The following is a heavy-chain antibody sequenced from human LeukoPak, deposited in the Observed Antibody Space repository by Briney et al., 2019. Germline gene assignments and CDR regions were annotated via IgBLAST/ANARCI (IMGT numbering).Heavy chain of an antibody. V-gene: IGHV3-33*01. CDR3: ARDKGGGGLWNYFDY. J-gene: IGHJ4*02. D-gene: IGHD3-16*01. Sequence: GGSLRLSCAASGFTFSSYGMHWVRQAPGKGLEWVAVIWYDGSNKYYADSVKGRFTISRDNFKNTLYLQMNSLRAEDTAVYYCARDKGGGGLWNYFDYWGKGTLVTASS. CDR1: GFTFSSYG. CDR2: IWYDGSNK.